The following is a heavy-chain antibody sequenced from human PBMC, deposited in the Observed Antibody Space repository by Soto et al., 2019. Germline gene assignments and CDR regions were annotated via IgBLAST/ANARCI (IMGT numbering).Heavy chain of an antibody. D-gene: IGHD2-15*01. Sequence: SETLSLTCTVSGGSISSYYWSWIRQPPGKGLEWIGYIYYSGSTNYNPSLKSRVTISVDTSKNQFSLKLSSVTAADTAVYYCARLGMWCGGVICYSPYYYYYYMDVWGKGSSVTVSS. CDR2: IYYSGST. CDR1: GGSISSYY. CDR3: ARLGMWCGGVICYSPYYYYYYMDV. V-gene: IGHV4-59*08. J-gene: IGHJ6*03.